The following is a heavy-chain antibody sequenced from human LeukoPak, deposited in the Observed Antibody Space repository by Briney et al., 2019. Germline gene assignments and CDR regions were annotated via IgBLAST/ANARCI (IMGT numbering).Heavy chain of an antibody. CDR1: GFTFSTYS. D-gene: IGHD3-9*01. Sequence: PGGSLRLSCAASGFTFSTYSMNWVRQAPGKGLEWVSYISSSSSTIYYADSVKGRFTISRDNAKNSLYLQMNSLSADDTAVYYCEGRATGLPEYWGQGSLVTASS. CDR2: ISSSSSTI. CDR3: EGRATGLPEY. J-gene: IGHJ4*02. V-gene: IGHV3-48*01.